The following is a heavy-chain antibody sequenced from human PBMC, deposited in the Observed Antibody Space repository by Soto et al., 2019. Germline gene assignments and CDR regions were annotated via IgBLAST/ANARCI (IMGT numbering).Heavy chain of an antibody. V-gene: IGHV4-31*03. CDR1: GGSISTVGHY. CDR2: IYHTGST. Sequence: SETLSLTYSVSGGSISTVGHYWTWIRQPPGKGLEWIGSIYHTGSTYYSKSLRSRLTMSVDTSKSQFSLRLSSVTAADTAVYYCARATGTLRSRNCDYWGQGTLVT. CDR3: ARATGTLRSRNCDY. D-gene: IGHD1-1*01. J-gene: IGHJ4*02.